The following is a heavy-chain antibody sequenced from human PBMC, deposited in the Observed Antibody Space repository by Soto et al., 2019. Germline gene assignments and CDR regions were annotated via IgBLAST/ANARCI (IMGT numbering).Heavy chain of an antibody. CDR1: GGSISNHY. J-gene: IGHJ5*02. CDR3: ARGGYRTLAWFDP. CDR2: IYHSGTT. Sequence: QVQVQESGPGLVKPSETLSLTCTVSGGSISNHYWSWIRQSPGKGLEWIAKIYHSGTTNYNLSLKGRVTISIDSSKNQVSLELNSVTAADTAVDYCARGGYRTLAWFDPWGQGTLVTVSS. D-gene: IGHD6-13*01. V-gene: IGHV4-59*11.